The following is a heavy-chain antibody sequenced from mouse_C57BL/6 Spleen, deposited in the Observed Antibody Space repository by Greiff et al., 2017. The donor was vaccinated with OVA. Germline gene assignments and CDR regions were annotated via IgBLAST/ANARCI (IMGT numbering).Heavy chain of an antibody. CDR1: GYSITSGYY. Sequence: DVQLQESGPGLVKPSQSLSLTCSVTGYSITSGYYWNWIRQFPGNKLEWMGYISYDGSNNYNPSLKNRISITRDTSKNQFFLKLNSVTTEDTATYYCARSLITTVEGAWFAYWGQGTLVTVSA. CDR2: ISYDGSN. CDR3: ARSLITTVEGAWFAY. J-gene: IGHJ3*01. D-gene: IGHD1-1*01. V-gene: IGHV3-6*01.